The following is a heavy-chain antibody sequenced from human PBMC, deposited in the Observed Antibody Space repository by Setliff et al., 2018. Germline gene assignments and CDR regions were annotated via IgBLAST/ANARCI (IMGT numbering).Heavy chain of an antibody. V-gene: IGHV4-39*07. CDR1: GGSISSSSYY. J-gene: IGHJ6*02. CDR2: IYYSGST. CDR3: ARVGGYYYYYNGMDV. Sequence: PSETLSLTCTVSGGSISSSSYYWGWIRQPPGKGLEWIGSIYYSGSTYYNPSLKSRVTISVDTSKNQFSLKLSSVTAADTAVYYCARVGGYYYYYNGMDVWGQGTTVTVSS.